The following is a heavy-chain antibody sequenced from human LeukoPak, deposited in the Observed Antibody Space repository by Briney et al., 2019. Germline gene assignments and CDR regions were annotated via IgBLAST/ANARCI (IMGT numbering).Heavy chain of an antibody. V-gene: IGHV3-23*01. CDR3: AKPHYSGSGSYSREDY. J-gene: IGHJ4*02. CDR1: GFTFSSYA. D-gene: IGHD3-10*01. CDR2: ISGSGADT. Sequence: GGSLRVSCAASGFTFSSYAMTWVRQAPGKGLECVSAISGSGADTYYADSVKGRFTISRDNSKITVYLQMNSLRAEDTAVYYCAKPHYSGSGSYSREDYWGQGTLVTVSS.